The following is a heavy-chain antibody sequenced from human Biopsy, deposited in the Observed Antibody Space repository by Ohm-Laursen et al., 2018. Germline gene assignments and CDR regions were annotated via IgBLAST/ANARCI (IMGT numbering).Heavy chain of an antibody. V-gene: IGHV3-74*03. CDR2: INKDGSTL. CDR3: AKDLHNYGMDV. CDR1: GSTFSSYW. Sequence: SLRLSCTASGSTFSSYWKNWVRQVPGTGLVRDATINKDGSTLQYVDSVRGRFTISRDNAKNTQHLQMNSLRADDTAIYYCAKDLHNYGMDVWGQGTTVTVSS. J-gene: IGHJ6*02.